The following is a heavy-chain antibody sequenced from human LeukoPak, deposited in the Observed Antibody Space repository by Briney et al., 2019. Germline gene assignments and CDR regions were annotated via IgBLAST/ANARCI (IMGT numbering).Heavy chain of an antibody. CDR2: IDSDGSST. CDR1: GLSVAIYS. D-gene: IGHD3-10*01. J-gene: IGHJ4*02. V-gene: IGHV3-74*01. Sequence: PGGSLRLAWVAAGLSVAIYSVDCVRQAPGKGLVWVSRIDSDGSSTSYADSVKGRFTFSRDNAKNTLYLQMNSLTAKDTAVYNCAREFLLGVIKLFDYWGQGTLVTVSS. CDR3: AREFLLGVIKLFDY.